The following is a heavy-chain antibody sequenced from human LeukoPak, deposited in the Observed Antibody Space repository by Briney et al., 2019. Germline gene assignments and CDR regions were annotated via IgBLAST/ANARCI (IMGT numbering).Heavy chain of an antibody. CDR2: INHSGST. V-gene: IGHV4-34*01. CDR1: GGSFSGYY. D-gene: IGHD4/OR15-4a*01. CDR3: ARLNNWFGP. J-gene: IGHJ5*02. Sequence: SETLSLTCAVYGGSFSGYYWSWIRQPPGKGLEWIGEINHSGSTNYNPSLKSRVTISVDTSKNQFSLKLSSVTAADTAVYYCARLNNWFGPWGQGTLVTVSS.